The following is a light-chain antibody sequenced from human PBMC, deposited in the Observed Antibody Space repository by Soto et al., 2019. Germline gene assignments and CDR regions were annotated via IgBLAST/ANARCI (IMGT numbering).Light chain of an antibody. CDR3: SSFTSSSTYV. CDR2: DVS. CDR1: SSDVGRYNY. J-gene: IGLJ1*01. Sequence: QSALTQPASVSGSPGQSITISCTGTSSDVGRYNYVSWYQQHPGKAPKLTIYDVSNRPSGVSSRFSGSKSGNTASLTISGLQAEDEADYYCSSFTSSSTYVVGTGTKVTVL. V-gene: IGLV2-14*01.